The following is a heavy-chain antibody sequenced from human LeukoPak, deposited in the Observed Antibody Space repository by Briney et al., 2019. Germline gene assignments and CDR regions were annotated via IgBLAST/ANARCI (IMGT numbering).Heavy chain of an antibody. D-gene: IGHD2-2*02. Sequence: GGSLRLSCAASGFTFSSYGMHWVRQAPGKGLEWVAVIWYDGSNKYYADSVKGRFTISRDNSKNTLYLQMNSLGAEDTAVYYCARGPSDVPAPISAWGQGTLVTVSS. CDR2: IWYDGSNK. CDR3: ARGPSDVPAPISA. J-gene: IGHJ5*02. V-gene: IGHV3-33*08. CDR1: GFTFSSYG.